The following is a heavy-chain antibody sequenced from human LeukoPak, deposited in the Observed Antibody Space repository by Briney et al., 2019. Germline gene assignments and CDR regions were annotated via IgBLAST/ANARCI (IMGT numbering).Heavy chain of an antibody. CDR2: IYVGGSP. CDR3: ARDEDYWGSPH. CDR1: GGSISSGSYY. V-gene: IGHV4-61*02. J-gene: IGHJ4*02. Sequence: SQTLSLTCTVSGGSISSGSYYWAWIRQPAGKGLGWIGRIYVGGSPNYNPSLEGRLTISIDMSKNQFSLRLNSVTAADTATYFCARDEDYWGSPHWGQGILVSVSS. D-gene: IGHD7-27*01.